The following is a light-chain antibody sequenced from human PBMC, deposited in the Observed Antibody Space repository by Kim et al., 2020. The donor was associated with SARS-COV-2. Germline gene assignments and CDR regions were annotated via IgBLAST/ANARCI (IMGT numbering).Light chain of an antibody. V-gene: IGKV2-30*01. CDR1: QSLVYSDGNIY. CDR3: MQSTHWPFT. J-gene: IGKJ3*01. CDR2: RVS. Sequence: PASISCKSSQSLVYSDGNIYLNWFHQRPGPSPRLLTYRVSNRGSGVRDRFRGSGSGTDCPMQISRGGAEDVGVYYCMQSTHWPFTFGPGTKVVIK.